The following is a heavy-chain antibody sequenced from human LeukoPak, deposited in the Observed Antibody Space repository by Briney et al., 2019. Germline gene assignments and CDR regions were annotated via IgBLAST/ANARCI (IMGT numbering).Heavy chain of an antibody. CDR3: ATGFTVTTGLNWFDP. D-gene: IGHD4-17*01. CDR1: GYTLTELS. Sequence: GASVKVSCKVSGYTLTELSMHWVRQAPGKGLEWMGGFDPEDGETIYAQKFQGRVTMTEDTSTDTAYMELSSLRSEDTAVYYCATGFTVTTGLNWFDPWGQGTLVAVSS. V-gene: IGHV1-24*01. CDR2: FDPEDGET. J-gene: IGHJ5*02.